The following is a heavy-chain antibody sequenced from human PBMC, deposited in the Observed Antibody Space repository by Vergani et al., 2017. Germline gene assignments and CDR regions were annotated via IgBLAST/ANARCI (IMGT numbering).Heavy chain of an antibody. CDR2: INPSGGST. CDR3: ARAAYYCSGGSCPAPSY. V-gene: IGHV1-46*01. CDR1: GYTFTSYY. D-gene: IGHD2-15*01. J-gene: IGHJ4*02. Sequence: QVQLVQSGAEVKKPGASVKVSCKASGYTFTSYYMHWVRQAPGQGLEWMGIINPSGGSTSYAQKFQGRVTMTRDTSTSTVYMELSSLRSEDTAVYYCARAAYYCSGGSCPAPSYWGQGTLVTVSS.